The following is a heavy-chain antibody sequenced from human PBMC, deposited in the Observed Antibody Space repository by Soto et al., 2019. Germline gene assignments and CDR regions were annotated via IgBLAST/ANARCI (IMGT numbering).Heavy chain of an antibody. CDR1: GGSISSGGYY. CDR3: ARTLSAAGTKWFDP. J-gene: IGHJ5*02. V-gene: IGHV4-31*03. CDR2: IYYSGST. D-gene: IGHD6-13*01. Sequence: SETLSLTCTVSGGSISSGGYYWSWIRQHPGKGLEWIGYIYYSGSTYYNPSLKSRVTISVDTSKNQFSLKLSSVTAADTAVYYCARTLSAAGTKWFDPWGQGTLVTVSS.